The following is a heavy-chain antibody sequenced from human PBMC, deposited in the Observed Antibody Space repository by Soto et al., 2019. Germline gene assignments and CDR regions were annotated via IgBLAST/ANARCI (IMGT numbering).Heavy chain of an antibody. CDR1: GFAFSSYA. Sequence: GGSLRLSCAASGFAFSSYAMHWVRQAPGKGLEWVAVISYDGSNKYYADSVKGRFTISRDNSKNTLYLQMNSLRAEDTAVYYCAFYGDPTPLSYYFDYWGQGTLVTVSS. V-gene: IGHV3-30-3*01. D-gene: IGHD4-17*01. J-gene: IGHJ4*02. CDR3: AFYGDPTPLSYYFDY. CDR2: ISYDGSNK.